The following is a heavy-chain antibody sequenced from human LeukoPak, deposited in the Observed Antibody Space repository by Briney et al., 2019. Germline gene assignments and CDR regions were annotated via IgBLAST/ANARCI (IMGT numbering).Heavy chain of an antibody. Sequence: SETLSLTCTVSGDSISSGYYWAWIRQPPGKGLEWIGCIYHSGSTYYNPSLKSRATISVDTPKNQFSLKVSSVTAADTAVYYCARRPTYFGWHRSESPSYFDHWGQGTLVTVSS. CDR2: IYHSGST. J-gene: IGHJ4*02. V-gene: IGHV4-38-2*02. D-gene: IGHD3-9*01. CDR1: GDSISSGYY. CDR3: ARRPTYFGWHRSESPSYFDH.